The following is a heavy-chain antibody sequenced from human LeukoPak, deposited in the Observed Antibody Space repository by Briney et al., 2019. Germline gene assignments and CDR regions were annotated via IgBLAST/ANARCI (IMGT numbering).Heavy chain of an antibody. Sequence: SETLSLTCTVSGGSISSSSYYWGWIRQPPGKGLEWIGSIYYSGSTYYNPSLKSRVTISVDTSKNQFSLKLSSVTAADTAVYYCARHEYSGSYYGLSWFDPWGQGTLVTVSS. V-gene: IGHV4-39*01. CDR2: IYYSGST. CDR1: GGSISSSSYY. J-gene: IGHJ5*02. D-gene: IGHD1-26*01. CDR3: ARHEYSGSYYGLSWFDP.